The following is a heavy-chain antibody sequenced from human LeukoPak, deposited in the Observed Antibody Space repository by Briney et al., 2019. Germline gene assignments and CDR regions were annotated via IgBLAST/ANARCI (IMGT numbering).Heavy chain of an antibody. CDR2: FNPNSGDT. V-gene: IGHV1-2*02. J-gene: IGHJ4*02. D-gene: IGHD1-14*01. CDR1: GYTFSCYY. CDR3: AREVFSGCNRKAFDY. Sequence: ASVKVSCKTSGYTFSCYYMHWVRQAPGQGLEWMGCFNPNSGDTKYAQKFQGGITLTWDTSSSTAYMEVSRLRSDDTAVYFCAREVFSGCNRKAFDYWGQGTLVTVSS.